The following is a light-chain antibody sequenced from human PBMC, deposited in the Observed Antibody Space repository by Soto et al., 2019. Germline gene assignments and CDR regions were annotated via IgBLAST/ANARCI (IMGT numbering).Light chain of an antibody. J-gene: IGLJ1*01. CDR2: GNS. V-gene: IGLV1-40*01. CDR3: QSYDNSVTGYV. CDR1: SSNIGAGYD. Sequence: QSVLTQPPSVSGAPGQRVTISCTGSSSNIGAGYDVHWYQQLPGTAPKLLIYGNSNRPSGVPDRFSGSKSGTSASLAITGLQSEDEADYYCQSYDNSVTGYVFGPGTKVTVL.